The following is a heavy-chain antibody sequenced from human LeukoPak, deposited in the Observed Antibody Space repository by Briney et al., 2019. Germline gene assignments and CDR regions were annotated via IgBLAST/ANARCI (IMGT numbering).Heavy chain of an antibody. CDR1: GFTFSNAW. CDR3: SRLWFEDWGDY. V-gene: IGHV3-15*01. D-gene: IGHD3-10*01. Sequence: GGSLRLSCAASGFTFSNAWMSWVRQAPGKGLEWVGRIKSKTDGGTTEYAASVKGRFTISRDDSRSIAYLQMNSLKLEDTALYYCSRLWFEDWGDYWGQGTLVTVSS. J-gene: IGHJ4*02. CDR2: IKSKTDGGTT.